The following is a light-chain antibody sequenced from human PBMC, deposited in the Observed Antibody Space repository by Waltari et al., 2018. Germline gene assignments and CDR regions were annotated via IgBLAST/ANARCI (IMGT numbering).Light chain of an antibody. CDR2: GGN. V-gene: IGLV6-57*02. CDR3: QSYCRSHRPVV. J-gene: IGLJ2*01. CDR1: GGGVARDF. Sequence: NSMLHHPHSVSESPGQPVTIPCTGSGGGVARDFERWSPQRPGSPPPTVIHGGNHRPSGVPDRFPGSIDSSSRSASLPISGLKPQDEADHYCQSYCRSHRPVVFGGGTKLTVL.